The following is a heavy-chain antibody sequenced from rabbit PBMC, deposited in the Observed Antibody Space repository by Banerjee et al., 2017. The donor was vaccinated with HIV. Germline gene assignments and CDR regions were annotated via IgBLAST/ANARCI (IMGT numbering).Heavy chain of an antibody. CDR2: IYTGSGST. CDR3: ARGYNYDDSGNWDGFDP. D-gene: IGHD2-1*01. J-gene: IGHJ2*01. Sequence: QQQLEESGGGLVKPGGTLTLTCTASGFFFSSGYYMCWVRQAPGKGPEWIGCIYTGSGSTYYASWAKGRFTISKTSSTTVTLQMTSLTAADTATYFCARGYNYDDSGNWDGFDPWGQGTLVTV. CDR1: GFFFSSGYY. V-gene: IGHV1S45*01.